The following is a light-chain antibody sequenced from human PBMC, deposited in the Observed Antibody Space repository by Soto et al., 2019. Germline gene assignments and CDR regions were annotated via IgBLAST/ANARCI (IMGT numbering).Light chain of an antibody. CDR3: QQYDTYPWT. CDR2: KAS. CDR1: QSINSW. J-gene: IGKJ1*01. V-gene: IGKV1-5*03. Sequence: DIPMTQSPSTLSKSVGDRVTITCRASQSINSWLAWYQQKPGKAPKLLIHKASSLESGVPSRFSGSESGTEFTLTISSLQPDDFAIYYCQQYDTYPWTFGQGTKVEIK.